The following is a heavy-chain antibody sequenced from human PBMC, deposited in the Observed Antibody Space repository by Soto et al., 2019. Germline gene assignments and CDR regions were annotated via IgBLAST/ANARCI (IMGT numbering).Heavy chain of an antibody. V-gene: IGHV3-33*01. D-gene: IGHD6-19*01. CDR1: GFTFSSYG. CDR2: IWFDGSNK. CDR3: ARVAYSSGWSEWFDP. J-gene: IGHJ5*02. Sequence: PGGSLRLSCAASGFTFSSYGMHWVRQAPGKGLEWVAGIWFDGSNKYYADSVKGRFTISRDNSKNTLYLQMNSLRAEDTAVYYCARVAYSSGWSEWFDPWGQGTLVTVSS.